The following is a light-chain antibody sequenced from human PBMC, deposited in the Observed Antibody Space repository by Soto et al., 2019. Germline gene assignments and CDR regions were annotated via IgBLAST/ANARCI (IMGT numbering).Light chain of an antibody. Sequence: DIQMTQSPSSLSASVGDRVTITCRASQSIDTYLNWYQQKPGKAPKILIYAASSLRSGVPSRFSGGGSGTDFTLTIRSLQPEDFATYYCQQSHSTPLLFGQGTKVEVK. CDR2: AAS. CDR1: QSIDTY. V-gene: IGKV1-39*01. J-gene: IGKJ1*01. CDR3: QQSHSTPLL.